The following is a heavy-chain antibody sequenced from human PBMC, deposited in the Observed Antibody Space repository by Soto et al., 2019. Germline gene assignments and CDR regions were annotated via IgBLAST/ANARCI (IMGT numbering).Heavy chain of an antibody. J-gene: IGHJ5*02. CDR2: IIPIFGTA. CDR1: GGTFSSYA. V-gene: IGHV1-69*01. CDR3: ARDRTVEMATIGWFDP. D-gene: IGHD5-12*01. Sequence: QVQLVQSGAEVKKPGSSVKVSCKASGGTFSSYAISWVLQAPGQGLEWMGGIIPIFGTANYAQKFQGRVTITADESTSTAYMELSSLRSEDTAVYYCARDRTVEMATIGWFDPWGQGTLVTVSS.